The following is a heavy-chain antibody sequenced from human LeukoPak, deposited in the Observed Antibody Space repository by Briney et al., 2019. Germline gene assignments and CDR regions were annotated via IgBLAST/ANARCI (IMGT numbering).Heavy chain of an antibody. J-gene: IGHJ2*01. CDR2: IYPGDSDT. V-gene: IGHV5-51*01. CDR3: AKLGSFPSTYWYFDL. D-gene: IGHD1-26*01. CDR1: GYSFTSYW. Sequence: PGESLKISCKGSGYSFTSYWIGWVRQMPGKGLEWMGIIYPGDSDTRYSPSFQGQVTISADKSISTAYLQWSSLKASDTAMYFCAKLGSFPSTYWYFDLWGRGTLVTVSS.